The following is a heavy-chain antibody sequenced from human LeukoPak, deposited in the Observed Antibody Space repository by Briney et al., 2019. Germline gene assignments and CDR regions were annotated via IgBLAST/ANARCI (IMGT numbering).Heavy chain of an antibody. CDR3: AKDLTYYYDT. CDR1: GFTFSSYG. J-gene: IGHJ4*02. D-gene: IGHD3-22*01. V-gene: IGHV3-30*02. CDR2: IRYDGSNK. Sequence: PGGSLRLSCAASGFTFSSYGMHWVRQAPGKGLEWVAFIRYDGSNKYYADSVRGRFTISRDNSKNTLYLQMNSLRAEDTAVYYCAKDLTYYYDTWGQGTLVTVSS.